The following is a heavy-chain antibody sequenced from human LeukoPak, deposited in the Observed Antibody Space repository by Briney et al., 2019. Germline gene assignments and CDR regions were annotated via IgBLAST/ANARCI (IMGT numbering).Heavy chain of an antibody. J-gene: IGHJ4*02. CDR1: GFTFSSYG. CDR3: ARPRIIYSGYDPADY. CDR2: ISYDGSNK. V-gene: IGHV3-30*03. D-gene: IGHD5-12*01. Sequence: GGSLRLSCAASGFTFSSYGMHWVRQAPGKGLEWVAVISYDGSNKYYADSVKGRFTISRDNSKNTLYLQMNSLRAEDTAVYYCARPRIIYSGYDPADYWGQGTLVTVSS.